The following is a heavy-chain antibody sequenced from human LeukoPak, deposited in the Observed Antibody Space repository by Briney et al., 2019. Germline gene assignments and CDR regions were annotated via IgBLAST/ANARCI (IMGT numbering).Heavy chain of an antibody. CDR1: GGSISSYY. CDR2: IYYSGST. Sequence: SETLSLTCTVSGGSISSYYWSWIRQPPGKGLKWIGYIYYSGSTNYNPSLKSRVTISVDTSKNQFSLKLSSVTAADTAVYYCAMAGYCSSTSCYLFPHYYYYYGMDVWGQGTTVTVSS. D-gene: IGHD2-2*01. J-gene: IGHJ6*02. CDR3: AMAGYCSSTSCYLFPHYYYYYGMDV. V-gene: IGHV4-59*01.